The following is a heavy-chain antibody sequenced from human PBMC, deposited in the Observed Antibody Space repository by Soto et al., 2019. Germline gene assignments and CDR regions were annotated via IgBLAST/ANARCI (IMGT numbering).Heavy chain of an antibody. V-gene: IGHV3-74*01. D-gene: IGHD1-26*01. CDR3: ARDDFGLGIDY. CDR1: GFTFSSYW. Sequence: EVQLVESGGGLVQPGGSLRLSCAASGFTFSSYWMHWVRQTPEKGLVWVSHIDSDGSSTTYADSVKGRFTISRDNAKNTLYLQMNSLRAEDTAVYYCARDDFGLGIDYWGLGTLVTVSS. J-gene: IGHJ4*02. CDR2: IDSDGSST.